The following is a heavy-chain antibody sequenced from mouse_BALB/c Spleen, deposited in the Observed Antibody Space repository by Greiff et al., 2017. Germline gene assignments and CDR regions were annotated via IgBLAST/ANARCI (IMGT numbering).Heavy chain of an antibody. CDR1: GFTFSSYT. J-gene: IGHJ2*01. D-gene: IGHD4-1*01. CDR2: ISNGGGST. V-gene: IGHV5-12-2*01. CDR3: ARHSLTGTWYFDY. Sequence: DVKVVESGGGLVQPGGSLKLSCAASGFTFSSYTMSWVRQTPEKRLEWVAYISNGGGSTYYPDTVKGRFTISRDNAKNTLYLQMSSLKSEDTAMYYCARHSLTGTWYFDYWGQGTTLTVSS.